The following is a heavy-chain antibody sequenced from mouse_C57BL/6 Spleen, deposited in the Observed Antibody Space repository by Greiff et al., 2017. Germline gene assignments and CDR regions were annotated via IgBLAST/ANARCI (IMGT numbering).Heavy chain of an antibody. J-gene: IGHJ2*01. D-gene: IGHD1-1*01. Sequence: QVQLQQSGAELARPGASVKLSCKASGYTFTSYGISWVKQRTGRGLEWIGEIYPRSGNTYYNEKFKGKATLTADKSSSTAYMEVRSLTSEDSAVYCCAREDYYGSSYSDYWGQGTTLTVSS. CDR2: IYPRSGNT. CDR3: AREDYYGSSYSDY. V-gene: IGHV1-81*01. CDR1: GYTFTSYG.